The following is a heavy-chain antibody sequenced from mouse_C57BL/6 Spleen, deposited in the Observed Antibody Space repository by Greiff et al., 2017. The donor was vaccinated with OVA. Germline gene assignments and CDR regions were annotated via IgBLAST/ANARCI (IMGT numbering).Heavy chain of an antibody. J-gene: IGHJ2*01. CDR1: GYTFTSYW. V-gene: IGHV1-69*01. CDR2: LDPSDSYT. D-gene: IGHD2-5*01. CDR3: ARRGSNYLYYFDY. Sequence: QVQLQQPGAELVMPGASVKLSCKASGYTFTSYWMHWVKQRPGQGLEWIGELDPSDSYTNYNQKFKGKSTLTVDKSSSTAYMQLSSLTSEDSAVYYCARRGSNYLYYFDYWGQGTTLTVSS.